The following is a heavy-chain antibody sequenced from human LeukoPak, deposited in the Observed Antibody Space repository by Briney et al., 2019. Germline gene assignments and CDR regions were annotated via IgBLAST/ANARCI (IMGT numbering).Heavy chain of an antibody. V-gene: IGHV3-7*05. CDR1: GFTFSSYT. CDR2: IKQDGSEK. CDR3: ARERLRITMIVVVRGGAFDI. Sequence: GGSLRLSCAASGFTFSSYTLSWVRQAPGKGLEWVANIKQDGSEKYYVDSVKGRFTISRDNAKNSLYLQMNSLRAEDTAVYYCARERLRITMIVVVRGGAFDIWGQGTMVTVSS. D-gene: IGHD3-22*01. J-gene: IGHJ3*02.